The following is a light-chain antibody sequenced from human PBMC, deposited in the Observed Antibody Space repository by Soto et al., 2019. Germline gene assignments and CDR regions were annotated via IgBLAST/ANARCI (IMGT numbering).Light chain of an antibody. CDR3: QQSHNWPRT. V-gene: IGKV3-11*01. CDR1: QRVSTF. Sequence: EVLLTQSPVTLSLSPGDRATISCRASQRVSTFLAWYQQRPGQAPRLLISEASNRATGIPARFSGSGSGTDFTLTISSLEPEDFAVYYCQQSHNWPRTFGQGTKVDIK. CDR2: EAS. J-gene: IGKJ1*01.